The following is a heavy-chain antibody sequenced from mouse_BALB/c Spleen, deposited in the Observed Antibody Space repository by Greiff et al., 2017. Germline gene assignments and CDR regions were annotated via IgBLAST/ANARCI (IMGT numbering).Heavy chain of an antibody. CDR3: TRDRGYYGSRSYYYAMDY. D-gene: IGHD1-1*01. Sequence: EVKVVESGGGLVKPGGSLKLSCAASGFTFSSYTMSWVRQTPEKRLEWVATISSGGSYTYYPDSVKGRFTISRDNAKNTLYLQMSSLKSEDTAMYYCTRDRGYYGSRSYYYAMDYWGQGTSVTVSS. J-gene: IGHJ4*01. CDR1: GFTFSSYT. CDR2: ISSGGSYT. V-gene: IGHV5-6-4*01.